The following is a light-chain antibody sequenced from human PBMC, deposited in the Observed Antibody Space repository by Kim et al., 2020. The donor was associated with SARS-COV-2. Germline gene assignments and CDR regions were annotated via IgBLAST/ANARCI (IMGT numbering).Light chain of an antibody. CDR3: SSYTSTNTLV. CDR1: YVDVGGYSH. J-gene: IGLJ2*01. Sequence: GQSIHLPSTASYVDVGGYSHVSRHQQYPGKAPKIMIYDVTKRPSGVSNRFSGSKSGNTASLTISGLQAEDEADYYCSSYTSTNTLVFGGGTQLTVL. V-gene: IGLV2-14*04. CDR2: DVT.